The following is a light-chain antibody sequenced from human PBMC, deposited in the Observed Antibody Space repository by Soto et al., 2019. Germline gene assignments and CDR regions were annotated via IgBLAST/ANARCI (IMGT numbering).Light chain of an antibody. CDR2: DTS. Sequence: EIVLTQSPGTLSLPPGKRATLSFRASQTLSNSFIAWYQQKPGQAPRLLIYDTSSRATGVPARFSGSGSGTDFTLTIWSLEPEDFAVYYCQQYDGSPWTFGQGTKVDI. J-gene: IGKJ1*01. CDR1: QTLSNSF. V-gene: IGKV3-20*01. CDR3: QQYDGSPWT.